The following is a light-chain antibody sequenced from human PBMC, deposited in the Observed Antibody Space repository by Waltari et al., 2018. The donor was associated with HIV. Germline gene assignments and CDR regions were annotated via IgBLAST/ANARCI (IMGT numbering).Light chain of an antibody. CDR3: QQYHNYLT. V-gene: IGKV1-5*03. CDR1: QFINTW. Sequence: DIQMTQSPSTLSASVGDTVTITRRASQFINTWLAWYQQKPGQAPKLLIYKASILESGVPSRFSGSGSGTEFTLTISSLQPDDFATYYCQQYHNYLTFGGGTRVEIK. J-gene: IGKJ4*01. CDR2: KAS.